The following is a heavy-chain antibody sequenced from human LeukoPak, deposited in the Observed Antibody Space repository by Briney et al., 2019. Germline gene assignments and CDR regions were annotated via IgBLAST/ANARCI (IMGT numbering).Heavy chain of an antibody. CDR2: FDREDGET. CDR3: ATVYSRVDYYDSSGYYLLDY. Sequence: ASVKVSCKVSGYTLTELSMHWVRQAPGKGLEWMGGFDREDGETIYAQKFQGRVTMTEDTSTDTAYMELSSLRSEDTAVYYCATVYSRVDYYDSSGYYLLDYWGQGTLVTVSS. D-gene: IGHD3-22*01. J-gene: IGHJ4*02. CDR1: GYTLTELS. V-gene: IGHV1-24*01.